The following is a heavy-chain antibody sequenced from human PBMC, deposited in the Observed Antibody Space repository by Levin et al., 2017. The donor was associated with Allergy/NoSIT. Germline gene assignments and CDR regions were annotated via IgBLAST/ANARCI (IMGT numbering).Heavy chain of an antibody. J-gene: IGHJ4*02. CDR2: ISYDGSNK. CDR3: AKAPMVRGVHPYD. D-gene: IGHD3-10*01. CDR1: GFTFSSYA. Sequence: GGSLRLSCAASGFTFSSYAMHWVRQAPGKGLEWVAVISYDGSNKYYADSVKGRFTISRDNSKNTLYLQMNSLRAEDTAVYYCAKAPMVRGVHPYDWGQGTLVTVSS. V-gene: IGHV3-30-3*01.